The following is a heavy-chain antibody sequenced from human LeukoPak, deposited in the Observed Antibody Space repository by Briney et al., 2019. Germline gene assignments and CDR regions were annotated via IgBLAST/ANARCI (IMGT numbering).Heavy chain of an antibody. D-gene: IGHD1-26*01. V-gene: IGHV1-2*02. CDR2: INPNTGDT. Sequence: GASVKVSCKASGFTFTGYYFHWVRQAPGQGLEWMGWINPNTGDTSYAQKFQGRVTMTRDTSISTVYMELRRLGSDGTAVYYCAREYGGSDYWGQGTLITVSS. CDR3: AREYGGSDY. CDR1: GFTFTGYY. J-gene: IGHJ4*02.